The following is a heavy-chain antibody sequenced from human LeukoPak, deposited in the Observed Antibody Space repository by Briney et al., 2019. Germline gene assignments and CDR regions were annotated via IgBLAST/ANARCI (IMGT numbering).Heavy chain of an antibody. D-gene: IGHD2-2*01. CDR2: IYYSGST. Sequence: SETLSLTCAVSGGSISSNSYYWGWIRQPPGKGLEWIGSIYYSGSTYYNPSLKSRVTISVDTSKNQFPLKLSSVTAADTAVYYCARQPCSSTSCYVPYYYYYMDVWGKGTTVTISS. CDR3: ARQPCSSTSCYVPYYYYYMDV. V-gene: IGHV4-39*01. CDR1: GGSISSNSYY. J-gene: IGHJ6*03.